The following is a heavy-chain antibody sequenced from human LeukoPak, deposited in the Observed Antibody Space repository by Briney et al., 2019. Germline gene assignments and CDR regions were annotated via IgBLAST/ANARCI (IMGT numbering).Heavy chain of an antibody. V-gene: IGHV4-4*07. CDR1: GGSTSSYY. D-gene: IGHD1-26*01. Sequence: PSETLSLTCTVSGGSTSSYYWSWIRQPAGKGLEWIGRIYTSGSTNYNPSLKSRVTISVDKSKNQFSLKLSSVTAADTAVYYCARDWNKWELSNWFDPWGQGTLVTVSS. CDR2: IYTSGST. J-gene: IGHJ5*02. CDR3: ARDWNKWELSNWFDP.